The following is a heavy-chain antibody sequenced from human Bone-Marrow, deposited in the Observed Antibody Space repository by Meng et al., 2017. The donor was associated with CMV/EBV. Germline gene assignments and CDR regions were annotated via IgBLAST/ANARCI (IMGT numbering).Heavy chain of an antibody. V-gene: IGHV5-10-1*01. CDR2: IDPADSYT. Sequence: CKGSGYNFPTYWISWVRQMPGKGLEWMGRIDPADSYTNYNPSFQGHVTISADKSITTAYLQWSSLKASDTAMYYCARLRSSGWFLDYWGQGTLVTVSS. D-gene: IGHD6-19*01. J-gene: IGHJ4*02. CDR1: GYNFPTYW. CDR3: ARLRSSGWFLDY.